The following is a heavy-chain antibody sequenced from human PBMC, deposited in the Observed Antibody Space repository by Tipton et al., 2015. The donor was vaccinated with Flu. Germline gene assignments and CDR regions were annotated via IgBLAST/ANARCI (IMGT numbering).Heavy chain of an antibody. Sequence: TLSLTCTVSGDSIRGSPSRWNWIRQSAGGGLEWIGRVYTTGITDYNPSLASRVTISVDTSENQFSLSLNSVTAADTAVYYCARARAPYYYYAMDVWGQGITVTVSS. CDR3: ARARAPYYYYAMDV. V-gene: IGHV4-61*02. CDR2: VYTTGIT. CDR1: GDSIRGSPSR. J-gene: IGHJ6*02.